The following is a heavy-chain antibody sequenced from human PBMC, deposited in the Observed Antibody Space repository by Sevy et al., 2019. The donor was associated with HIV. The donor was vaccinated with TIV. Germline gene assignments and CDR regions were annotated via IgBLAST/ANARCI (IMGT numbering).Heavy chain of an antibody. CDR1: GGSISSSSYY. J-gene: IGHJ4*02. CDR2: IYYSGST. Sequence: SETLSLTCTVSGGSISSSSYYWGWIRQPPGKGLEWIGSIYYSGSTYYNPSLKSRVTISVDTSKNQFSLKLSSVTAADTAVYYCAGHQEVVVVPAAPFDYWGQGTLVTVSS. CDR3: AGHQEVVVVPAAPFDY. V-gene: IGHV4-39*01. D-gene: IGHD2-2*01.